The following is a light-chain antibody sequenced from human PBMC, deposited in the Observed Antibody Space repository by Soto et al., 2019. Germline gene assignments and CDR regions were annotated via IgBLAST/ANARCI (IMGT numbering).Light chain of an antibody. J-gene: IGKJ1*01. Sequence: HMCLSRSSLSASLGCIVTITCRASQGIGNDLGWYQQKSGKAPNLLIYAASTLQSGVPSRFSGSEAGTYFTLTSSIEQPDGLGNRCTLYGYHYPTFCQGTKAAI. CDR3: LYGYHYPT. CDR1: QGIGND. V-gene: IGKV1-6*01. CDR2: AAS.